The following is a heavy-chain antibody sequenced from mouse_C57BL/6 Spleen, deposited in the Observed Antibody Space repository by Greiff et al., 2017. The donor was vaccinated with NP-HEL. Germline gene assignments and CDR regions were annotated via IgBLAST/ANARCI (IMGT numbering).Heavy chain of an antibody. J-gene: IGHJ2*01. D-gene: IGHD1-1*01. V-gene: IGHV1-81*01. CDR2: IYPRSGNT. Sequence: VKLQESGAELARPGASVKLSCKASGYTFTSYGISWVKQRTGQGLEWIGEIYPRSGNTYYNEKFKGKATLTADKSSSTAYMELRSLTSEDSAVYFCASHYGSSYVNYWGQGTTLTVSS. CDR1: GYTFTSYG. CDR3: ASHYGSSYVNY.